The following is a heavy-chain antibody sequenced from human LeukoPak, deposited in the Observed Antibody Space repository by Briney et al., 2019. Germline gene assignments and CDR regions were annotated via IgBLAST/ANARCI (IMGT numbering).Heavy chain of an antibody. Sequence: PGGSLRLSCTVSGFTFDHYGMSWVHQAPGKGLEWVSGINWNGGSTGYADSVKARFTISRDNAKNSLYLQMNSLRAEDTALYYCARFYDSTGYYSGGNFDYWGQGTLVTVSS. J-gene: IGHJ4*02. D-gene: IGHD3-22*01. CDR2: INWNGGST. CDR3: ARFYDSTGYYSGGNFDY. V-gene: IGHV3-20*04. CDR1: GFTFDHYG.